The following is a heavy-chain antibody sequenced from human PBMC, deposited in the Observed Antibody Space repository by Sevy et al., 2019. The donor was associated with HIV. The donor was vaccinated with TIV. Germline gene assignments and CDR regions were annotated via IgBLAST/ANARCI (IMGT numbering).Heavy chain of an antibody. CDR3: AKHYIHDIADGWYFDL. D-gene: IGHD6-13*01. Sequence: GGSLRLSCAASGFTFSTYGMHWVRQAPGKGLEWVAVMWFDGSNTYYADSVKGRFTISRDIAKNTLHLQMNSLRAEDTAVYYCAKHYIHDIADGWYFDLWGRGTLVTVSS. CDR2: MWFDGSNT. V-gene: IGHV3-33*06. J-gene: IGHJ2*01. CDR1: GFTFSTYG.